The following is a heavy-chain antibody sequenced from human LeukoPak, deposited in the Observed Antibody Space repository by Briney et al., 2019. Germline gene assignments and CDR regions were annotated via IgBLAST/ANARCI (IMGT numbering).Heavy chain of an antibody. CDR1: GFTFSSYA. J-gene: IGHJ4*02. CDR3: ARGSYGDLG. V-gene: IGHV3-23*01. Sequence: GGSLRLSCAASGFTFSSYAMSWVRQAPGKGLEWVSAISGSGDNTYYADSVKGRFTISRDNSKNTLYLQMNSLRPEDTAVYSCARGSYGDLGWGQGTLVTVSS. CDR2: ISGSGDNT. D-gene: IGHD4-17*01.